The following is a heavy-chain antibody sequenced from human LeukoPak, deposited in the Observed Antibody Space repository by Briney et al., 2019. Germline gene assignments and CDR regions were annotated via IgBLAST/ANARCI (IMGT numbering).Heavy chain of an antibody. J-gene: IGHJ1*01. D-gene: IGHD3-3*01. CDR2: INSDGSST. Sequence: GGSLRLSCAASGFTFSSYWMHWVRQAPGKGLVWVSRINSDGSSTSYADSVKCRFTISRDNAKNTLYLQMNSLRAEDTAVYYCARGDRITIFGVVIKARYFQHWGQGTLVTVSS. V-gene: IGHV3-74*01. CDR1: GFTFSSYW. CDR3: ARGDRITIFGVVIKARYFQH.